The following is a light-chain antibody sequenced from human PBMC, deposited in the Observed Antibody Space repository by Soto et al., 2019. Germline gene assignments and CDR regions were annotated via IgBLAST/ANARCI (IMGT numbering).Light chain of an antibody. Sequence: TLSVSPGARVTLYCRASQSVSSDLAWYQQKPGQAPRLLIYGASTRATGFPARFSGSGSGTDFTLTISSLQSEDFAVYYCEQYNNWPITFGQGTLLENK. CDR1: QSVSSD. CDR3: EQYNNWPIT. CDR2: GAS. V-gene: IGKV3-15*01. J-gene: IGKJ5*01.